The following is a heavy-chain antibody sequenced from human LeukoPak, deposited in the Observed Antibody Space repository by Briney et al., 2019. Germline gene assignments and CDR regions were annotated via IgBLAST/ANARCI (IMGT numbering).Heavy chain of an antibody. CDR1: GGSYSGYY. V-gene: IGHV4-34*01. D-gene: IGHD4-11*01. J-gene: IGHJ5*02. CDR2: INHSGST. Sequence: PSETLSLTCAVYGGSYSGYYWSWIRQRPGKGLEWIGEINHSGSTNYNPSLKSRVTISVDTSKNQFSLKLSSVTAADTAVYYCARDMTTWWYNWFDPWGQGTLVTVSS. CDR3: ARDMTTWWYNWFDP.